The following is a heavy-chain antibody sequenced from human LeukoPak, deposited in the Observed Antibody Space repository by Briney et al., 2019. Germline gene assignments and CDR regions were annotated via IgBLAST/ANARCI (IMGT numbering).Heavy chain of an antibody. CDR3: ARDRGALLWFGGLDAFDI. CDR1: GFTFSSYG. Sequence: GGSLRLSCAASGFTFSSYGMHWVRQAPGKGLEWVAVIWYDASNKYYADSVKGRFTISRDNSENTLFMQMNSLRAEDTAIYYCARDRGALLWFGGLDAFDIWGQGTMVTVSS. J-gene: IGHJ3*02. CDR2: IWYDASNK. V-gene: IGHV3-33*01. D-gene: IGHD3-10*01.